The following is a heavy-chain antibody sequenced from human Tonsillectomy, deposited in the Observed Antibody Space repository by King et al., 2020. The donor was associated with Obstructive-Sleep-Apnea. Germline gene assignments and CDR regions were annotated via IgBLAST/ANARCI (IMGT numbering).Heavy chain of an antibody. CDR1: GGSFSGYY. Sequence: VQLQQWGAGLLKPSETLSLTCAVYGGSFSGYYWSWIRQPPGRGLEWIGEITHRGSTNYNPSLKSRVTISVDTSKNQFSLNLYSVTAADTAVYYCARLYGDNSREYFQPWGQGTLVTVSS. D-gene: IGHD4/OR15-4a*01. V-gene: IGHV4-34*01. CDR3: ARLYGDNSREYFQP. CDR2: ITHRGST. J-gene: IGHJ1*01.